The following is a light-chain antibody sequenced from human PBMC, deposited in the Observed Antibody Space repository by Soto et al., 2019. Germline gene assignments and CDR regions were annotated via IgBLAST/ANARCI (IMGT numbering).Light chain of an antibody. CDR2: EVA. CDR3: SSSTSSSPLYV. CDR1: NSDIGFYNY. J-gene: IGLJ1*01. V-gene: IGLV2-14*01. Sequence: QSVLTQPASLSGSPGQSITISCTGTNSDIGFYNYVSWYQQHPGEAPKLIIYEVAKRPSGVSSRFSGSKSGNTASLTISGLQAEDEADYHCSSSTSSSPLYVFGTGTKLTVL.